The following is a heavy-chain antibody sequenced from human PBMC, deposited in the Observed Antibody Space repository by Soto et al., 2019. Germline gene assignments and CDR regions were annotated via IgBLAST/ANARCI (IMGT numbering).Heavy chain of an antibody. CDR3: AKIGLAGTERGFDP. CDR1: GGTFSSYA. V-gene: IGHV1-69*13. D-gene: IGHD6-19*01. J-gene: IGHJ5*02. CDR2: IIPIFGTA. Sequence: SVKVSCKASGGTFSSYAISWVRQAPGQGLEWMGGIIPIFGTANYAQKFQGRVTITADESTSTAYMELSSLRAEDTAVYYCAKIGLAGTERGFDPWGQGTLVTVSS.